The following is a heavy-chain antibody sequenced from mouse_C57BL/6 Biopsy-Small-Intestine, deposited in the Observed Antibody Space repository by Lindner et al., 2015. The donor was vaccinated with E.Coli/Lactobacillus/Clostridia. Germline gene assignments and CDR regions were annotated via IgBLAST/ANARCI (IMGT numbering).Heavy chain of an antibody. D-gene: IGHD3-1*01. CDR3: ARSGTGYFDV. CDR1: GYTFTSYG. V-gene: IGHV1-81*01. J-gene: IGHJ1*03. Sequence: VQLQESGAELARPGASVKLSCRASGYTFTSYGMSWVRQRTGQGLEWIGEIYPRSDNTYYNEKFKGKATLTADKSSSTAYMELRSLTSEDSEVYFCARSGTGYFDVWGTGTTVTVSS. CDR2: IYPRSDNT.